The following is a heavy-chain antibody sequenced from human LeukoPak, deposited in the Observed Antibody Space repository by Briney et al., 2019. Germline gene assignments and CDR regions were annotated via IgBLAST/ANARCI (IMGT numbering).Heavy chain of an antibody. J-gene: IGHJ4*02. CDR1: GFTFSSYA. D-gene: IGHD3-10*01. CDR3: ARDLVSVSGSYYQGLDY. V-gene: IGHV3-30*01. CDR2: ISYDGSNK. Sequence: GGSLRLSCAASGFTFSSYAMHWVRQAPGKGLEGVAVISYDGSNKYYADSVKGGFTISRDNSKNTLYLHMNSLRAEDTAVYYCARDLVSVSGSYYQGLDYWGQGTLVTVSS.